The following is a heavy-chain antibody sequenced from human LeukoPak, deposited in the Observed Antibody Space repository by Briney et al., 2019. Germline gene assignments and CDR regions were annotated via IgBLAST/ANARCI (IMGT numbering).Heavy chain of an antibody. CDR3: ARDGGDYYYYYMDV. Sequence: ASVKVSCKASGYTFTSYAMNWVRQAPGQGLEWMGWINTNTGNPTYAQGFTGRFVFSLDTSVSTAYRQISSLKAEDTAVYYCARDGGDYYYYYMDVWGKGTTVTVSS. D-gene: IGHD2-21*01. CDR2: INTNTGNP. V-gene: IGHV7-4-1*02. CDR1: GYTFTSYA. J-gene: IGHJ6*03.